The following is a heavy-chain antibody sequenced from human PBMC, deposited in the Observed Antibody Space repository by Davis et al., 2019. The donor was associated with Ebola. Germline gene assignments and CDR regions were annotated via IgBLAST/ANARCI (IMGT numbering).Heavy chain of an antibody. CDR2: ISYDGSNK. CDR1: GFTFSSYA. CDR3: AREGRDGYNYYFDY. V-gene: IGHV3-30-3*01. Sequence: GESLKISCAASGFTFSSYAMHWVRQAPGKGLEWVAVISYDGSNKYYADSVKGRFTISRDNSKNTLYLQMNSLRAEDTAVYYCAREGRDGYNYYFDYWGQGTLVTVSS. D-gene: IGHD5-24*01. J-gene: IGHJ4*02.